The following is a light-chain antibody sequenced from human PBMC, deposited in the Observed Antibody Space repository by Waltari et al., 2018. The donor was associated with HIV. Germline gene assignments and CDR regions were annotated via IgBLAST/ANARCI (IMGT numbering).Light chain of an antibody. CDR2: DAS. CDR3: QQYGTSPLT. J-gene: IGKJ4*01. Sequence: EIVLTQSPGTLSLSPGERATLPCRASQSVSSSSLAWYQQKPGQAPRLLIVDASSRATGIPDRFSGNGSVTDFTLTISRLEPEDFAVYYWQQYGTSPLTFGGGTKVEIK. V-gene: IGKV3-20*01. CDR1: QSVSSSS.